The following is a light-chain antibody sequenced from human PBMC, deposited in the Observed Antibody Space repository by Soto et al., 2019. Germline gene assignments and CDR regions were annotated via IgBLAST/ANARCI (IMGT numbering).Light chain of an antibody. V-gene: IGLV2-14*01. CDR2: EVN. CDR3: QSYDSSLSGSNV. Sequence: QSVLTQPASVSGSPGQSITISCTGTSSDVGGYNYVSWSQQHPGKAPKLIIYEVNNRPSGVSNRFSGSKSGNTASLTISGLQAEDEADYYCQSYDSSLSGSNVFGTGTKVTVL. J-gene: IGLJ1*01. CDR1: SSDVGGYNY.